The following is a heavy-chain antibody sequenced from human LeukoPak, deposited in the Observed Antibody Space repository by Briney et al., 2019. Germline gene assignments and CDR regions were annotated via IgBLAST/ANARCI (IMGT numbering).Heavy chain of an antibody. D-gene: IGHD1-14*01. V-gene: IGHV3-21*04. CDR3: AKGQGNPLYCYMDV. CDR1: GFTFSSYS. CDR2: ISTSSIYI. Sequence: PGGSLRLSCAASGFTFSSYSMNWVRQAPGKGLEWVSFISTSSIYIYNTDSVKGRFTISRDNVKNSLYLQMNSLRAEDTALYYCAKGQGNPLYCYMDVWGKGTTVTISS. J-gene: IGHJ6*03.